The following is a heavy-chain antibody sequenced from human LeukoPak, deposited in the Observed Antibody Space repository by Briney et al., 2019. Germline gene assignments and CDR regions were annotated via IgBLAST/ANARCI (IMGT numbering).Heavy chain of an antibody. CDR2: INTNTGNP. V-gene: IGHV7-4-1*02. CDR1: GYTFTSYG. CDR3: ARDGGSWPFDY. J-gene: IGHJ4*02. Sequence: GASVKVSCKASGYTFTSYGISWVRQAPGQGLEWMGWINTNTGNPTYAQGSTGRYVFSLDTSVSTAYLQISSLKAEDTAVYYCARDGGSWPFDYWGQGTLVTVSS. D-gene: IGHD6-13*01.